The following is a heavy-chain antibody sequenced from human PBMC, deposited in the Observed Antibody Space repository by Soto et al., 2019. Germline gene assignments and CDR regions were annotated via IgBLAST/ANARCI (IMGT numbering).Heavy chain of an antibody. D-gene: IGHD2-2*01. CDR2: IRSKANSYAT. Sequence: EVQLVESGGGLVQPGGSLKLSCAASGFTFSGSAMHWVRQASGKGLEWVGRIRSKANSYATAYAASVKGGFTISRDDSKNTAYLQMNSLKTEDTAVYYCTRPDGIVPAAMGEYYYYGMDVWGQGTTVTVSS. V-gene: IGHV3-73*02. J-gene: IGHJ6*02. CDR1: GFTFSGSA. CDR3: TRPDGIVPAAMGEYYYYGMDV.